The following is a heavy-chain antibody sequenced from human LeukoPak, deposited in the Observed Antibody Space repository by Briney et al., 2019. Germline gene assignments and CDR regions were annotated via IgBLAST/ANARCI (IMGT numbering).Heavy chain of an antibody. V-gene: IGHV1-8*01. CDR3: ARDGSREYDFRSGYVSY. Sequence: ASVKVSCKASGYTFTSYDIIWVRQATGQGLEWMGWMNPNSGDTQYAQKFQGRVTMTRDMSTSTVYMELSSLRSEDTAVYYCARDGSREYDFRSGYVSYWGQGTLVTVSS. CDR2: MNPNSGDT. CDR1: GYTFTSYD. J-gene: IGHJ4*02. D-gene: IGHD3-3*01.